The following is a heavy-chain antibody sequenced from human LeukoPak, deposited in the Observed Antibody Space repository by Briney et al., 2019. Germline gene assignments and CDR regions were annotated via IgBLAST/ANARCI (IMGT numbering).Heavy chain of an antibody. V-gene: IGHV3-23*01. CDR1: GFDFSFTW. D-gene: IGHD2-15*01. J-gene: IGHJ4*02. CDR2: ISGSGGST. CDR3: AKEWWERPFDY. Sequence: GGSLRLFCAASGFDFSFTWMSWVRQAPGKGLEWVSAISGSGGSTYYADSVKGRFTISRDNSKNTLYLQMNSLRAEDTAVYYCAKEWWERPFDYWGQGTLVTVSS.